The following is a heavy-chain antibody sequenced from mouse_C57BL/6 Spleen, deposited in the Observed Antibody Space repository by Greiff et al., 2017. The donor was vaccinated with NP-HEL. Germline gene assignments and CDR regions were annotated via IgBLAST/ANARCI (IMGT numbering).Heavy chain of an antibody. J-gene: IGHJ1*03. CDR2: ISYDGSN. CDR1: GYSITSGYY. D-gene: IGHD1-1*01. CDR3: ARDDGSSYLFDV. Sequence: EVKLQESGPGLVKPSQSLSLTCSVTGYSITSGYYWNWIRQFPGNKLEWMGYISYDGSNNYNPSLKNRISITRDTSKNQFFLKLNSVTTEDTATYYCARDDGSSYLFDVWGTGTTVTVSS. V-gene: IGHV3-6*01.